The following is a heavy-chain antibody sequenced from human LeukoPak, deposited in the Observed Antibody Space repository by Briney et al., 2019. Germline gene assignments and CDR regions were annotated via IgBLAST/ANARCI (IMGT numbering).Heavy chain of an antibody. CDR2: INPNGGSS. CDR3: ARDGDSSGWFYFDY. D-gene: IGHD6-19*01. J-gene: IGHJ4*02. CDR1: GYTFTTYY. V-gene: IGHV1-46*01. Sequence: GASVKVSCKASGYTFTTYYIHWVRQAPGQGLEWMGIINPNGGSSNCAQKFQGRVTMTRDTSTSTVYMELRSLRSEDTAVYYCARDGDSSGWFYFDYWGQGTLVTVSS.